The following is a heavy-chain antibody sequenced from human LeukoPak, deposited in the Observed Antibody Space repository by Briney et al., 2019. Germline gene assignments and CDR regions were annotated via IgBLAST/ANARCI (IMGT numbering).Heavy chain of an antibody. D-gene: IGHD2-2*01. CDR1: RFTFSSYA. CDR2: ISGGDGST. Sequence: GGSLRLSCAASRFTFSSYAMSWVRQAPGKGLEWVSAISGGDGSTYYADSVKGRFTISRDNSKNTLYLQMNSLRAEDTAVYYCARLPAAINGYFDPWGQGTLVTVSS. CDR3: ARLPAAINGYFDP. V-gene: IGHV3-23*01. J-gene: IGHJ5*02.